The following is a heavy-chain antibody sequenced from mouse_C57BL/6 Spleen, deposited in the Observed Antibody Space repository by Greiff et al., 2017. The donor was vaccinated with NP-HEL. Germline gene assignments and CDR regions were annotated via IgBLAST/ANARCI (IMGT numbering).Heavy chain of an antibody. V-gene: IGHV1-74*01. J-gene: IGHJ4*01. CDR1: GYTFTSYW. CDR2: IHPSDSDT. D-gene: IGHD4-1*01. CDR3: AMLTGDYYAMDY. Sequence: QVQLQQPGAELVKPGASVKVSCKASGYTFTSYWMHWVKQRPGQGLEWIGRIHPSDSDTNYNPKFKGKATLTVDKSSSTAYMQLSSLTSEDSAVYYCAMLTGDYYAMDYWGQGTSVTVSS.